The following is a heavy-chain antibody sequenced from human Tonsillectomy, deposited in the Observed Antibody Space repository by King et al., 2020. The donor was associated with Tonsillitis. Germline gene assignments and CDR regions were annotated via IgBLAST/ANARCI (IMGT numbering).Heavy chain of an antibody. V-gene: IGHV3-30-3*01. CDR3: ARDPVAVRGYFWGSYRRADDHYYSMDV. CDR1: GFTFSSYA. D-gene: IGHD3-16*02. J-gene: IGHJ6*03. CDR2: IAFDGSNK. Sequence: VQLVESGGGVVQPGRSLRLSCAASGFTFSSYAMSWVRQAPGKGLEWVAVIAFDGSNKYYADSVKGRLTISRDNSKNTLYLQMNSLRAEDTAVYYCARDPVAVRGYFWGSYRRADDHYYSMDVWGIGTTVTVSS.